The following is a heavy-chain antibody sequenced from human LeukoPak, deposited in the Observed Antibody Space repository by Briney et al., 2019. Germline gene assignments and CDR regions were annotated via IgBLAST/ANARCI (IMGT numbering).Heavy chain of an antibody. D-gene: IGHD5-18*01. Sequence: PGGSLRLSCAASGFTFNRYSMNWVRQAPGKGLEWVSSISSGSSYIYYADSVKGRFTISRDNAKKSLYLQMNSLRVEDTALYYCARIRVQPYHGFDPWGQGTLVTVSS. CDR3: ARIRVQPYHGFDP. CDR1: GFTFNRYS. V-gene: IGHV3-21*04. J-gene: IGHJ5*02. CDR2: ISSGSSYI.